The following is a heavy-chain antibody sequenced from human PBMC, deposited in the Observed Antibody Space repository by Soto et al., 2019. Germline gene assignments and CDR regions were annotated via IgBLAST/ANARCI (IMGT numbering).Heavy chain of an antibody. CDR1: VGSISSSSYY. CDR3: ARQDYDFWGGSPYYFYS. CDR2: IYYSGST. J-gene: IGHJ4*02. D-gene: IGHD3-3*01. Sequence: QLQLQESGPGLVKPSETLALTCTVSVGSISSSSYYCGWVRQPPGKGLEWIGSIYYSGSTYYNPSLQSRVTISVDTSKSQFALKMSSVTAADTAVYSCARQDYDFWGGSPYYFYSWGQGNRVAVCS. V-gene: IGHV4-39*01.